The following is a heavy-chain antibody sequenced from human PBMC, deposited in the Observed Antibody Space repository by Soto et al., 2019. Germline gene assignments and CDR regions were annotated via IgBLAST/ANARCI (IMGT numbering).Heavy chain of an antibody. Sequence: EVQLVESGGGLVQPGGPLRPSCEAPGFPFSSYTWNWVRQAPGKGLGGVSYISSSGSTLYYADFVKGRFTISRDNAKNSLYLQMNSLRAEDTAVYYCARVYCSSTSCYGGGYGYWGQGTLVTVSS. J-gene: IGHJ4*02. CDR2: ISSSGSTL. CDR3: ARVYCSSTSCYGGGYGY. V-gene: IGHV3-48*01. D-gene: IGHD2-2*01. CDR1: GFPFSSYT.